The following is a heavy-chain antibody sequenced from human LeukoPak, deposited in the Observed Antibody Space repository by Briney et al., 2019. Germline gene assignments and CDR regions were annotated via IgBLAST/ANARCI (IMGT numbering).Heavy chain of an antibody. D-gene: IGHD3-3*01. CDR3: ARVGAPYYDFWSGPGAFDI. CDR2: ISSSSSTI. Sequence: GGSLRLSCAASGFTFSSYSMNWVRQAPGKGLEWVSYISSSSSTIYYADSVKGRFTISRDNAKNSLYLQMNSLRAEDTAVYYCARVGAPYYDFWSGPGAFDIWGQGTMVTVSS. V-gene: IGHV3-48*01. CDR1: GFTFSSYS. J-gene: IGHJ3*02.